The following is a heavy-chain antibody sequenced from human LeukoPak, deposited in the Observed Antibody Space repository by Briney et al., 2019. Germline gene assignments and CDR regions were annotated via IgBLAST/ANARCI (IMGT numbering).Heavy chain of an antibody. J-gene: IGHJ5*02. CDR2: IYYSGST. CDR3: ARTGYSSSWAWFDP. D-gene: IGHD6-13*01. Sequence: SETLSLTCTVSGGSISSSSYYWGWIRQPPGKGLEWIGSIYYSGSTYYNPSLKSRVTISVDTSKNQFSLKLSSVTAADTAVYYCARTGYSSSWAWFDPWGQGTLVTVSS. CDR1: GGSISSSSYY. V-gene: IGHV4-39*07.